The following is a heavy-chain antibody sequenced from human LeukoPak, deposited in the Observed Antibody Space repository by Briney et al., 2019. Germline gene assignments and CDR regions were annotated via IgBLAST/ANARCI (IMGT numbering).Heavy chain of an antibody. Sequence: GGSLRLSCAASGFTFSNYWMNWVRQAPGKGLEWVANIKQGGGETYNVDSVKGRFSISRDNAKNSLYLQMNSLRAEDTAVYYCARGADGAFDYWGQGIVVTVSP. CDR1: GFTFSNYW. CDR3: ARGADGAFDY. J-gene: IGHJ4*02. V-gene: IGHV3-7*01. D-gene: IGHD5-24*01. CDR2: IKQGGGET.